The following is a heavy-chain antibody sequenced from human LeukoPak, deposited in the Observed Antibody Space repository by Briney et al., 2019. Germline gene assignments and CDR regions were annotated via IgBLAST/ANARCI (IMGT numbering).Heavy chain of an antibody. CDR1: GFTVSSTY. Sequence: GGSLRLSCVLSGFTVSSTYISWFRQAPGKGLEWVAVILFDGNDKKHADSVKGRFTISRDNSKNTLYLQMNSLRAEDTAVYYCATDSGYDWLGLGVFDYWGQGTLVTVSS. V-gene: IGHV3-33*08. CDR2: ILFDGNDK. D-gene: IGHD5-12*01. CDR3: ATDSGYDWLGLGVFDY. J-gene: IGHJ4*02.